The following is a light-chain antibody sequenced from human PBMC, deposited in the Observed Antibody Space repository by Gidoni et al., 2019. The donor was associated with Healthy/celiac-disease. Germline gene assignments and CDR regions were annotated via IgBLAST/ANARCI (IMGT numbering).Light chain of an antibody. J-gene: IGKJ4*01. V-gene: IGKV1-39*01. CDR3: QQSYSTPLT. Sequence: DIQMTQSPSSLSASVGDRVTITCRASQSISSYLNWYQQKPGKAPKLLIYAASSLQCGVPSRFSGSGSGTEFTLTISSLQPEDFATYYCQQSYSTPLTFGGGTKVGIK. CDR1: QSISSY. CDR2: AAS.